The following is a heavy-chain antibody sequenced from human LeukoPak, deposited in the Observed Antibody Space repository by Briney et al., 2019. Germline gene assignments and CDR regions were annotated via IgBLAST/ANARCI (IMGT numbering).Heavy chain of an antibody. CDR3: AKGHSGSWSQTFY. Sequence: GGSPRLSCAASGFTFSSYAMSWVRQTPGKGLEWLSTISGSVGSTYYAESVKGRFTISRDNSKNTLYLQMNSLRAEDTAIYYCAKGHSGSWSQTFYWGQGTLVTVSS. V-gene: IGHV3-23*01. J-gene: IGHJ4*02. D-gene: IGHD1-26*01. CDR2: ISGSVGST. CDR1: GFTFSSYA.